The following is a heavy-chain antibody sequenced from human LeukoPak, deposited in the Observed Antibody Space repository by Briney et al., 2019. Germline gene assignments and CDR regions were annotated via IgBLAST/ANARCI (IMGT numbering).Heavy chain of an antibody. J-gene: IGHJ4*02. Sequence: PGGSLRLSCAASGFTVSSNYMSWVRQAPGKGLEWVSVIYSGGSTYYADPVKGRFTISRDNSKNTLYLQMNSLRAEDTAVYYCARTMTGAFFDYWGQGALVTVSS. CDR3: ARTMTGAFFDY. CDR1: GFTVSSNY. CDR2: IYSGGST. V-gene: IGHV3-53*01. D-gene: IGHD3-9*01.